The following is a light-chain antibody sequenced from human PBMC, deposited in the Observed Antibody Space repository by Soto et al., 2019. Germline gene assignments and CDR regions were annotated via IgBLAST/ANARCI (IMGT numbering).Light chain of an antibody. J-gene: IGLJ2*01. CDR1: SSDVGTYNF. CDR3: SSYTSSNTVI. V-gene: IGLV2-14*01. CDR2: EVS. Sequence: QSVLTQPASVSGSPGQSITISCTGTSSDVGTYNFVSWYQQHPGKGPKLMIYEVSNRPSGVSFRFSGSKSGNTASLTISGLQAEDEADYYCSSYTSSNTVIFGGGTKVTVL.